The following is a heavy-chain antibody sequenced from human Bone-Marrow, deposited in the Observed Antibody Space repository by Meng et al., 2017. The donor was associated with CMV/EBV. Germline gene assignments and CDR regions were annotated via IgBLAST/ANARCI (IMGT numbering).Heavy chain of an antibody. V-gene: IGHV4-39*07. D-gene: IGHD4-23*01. CDR2: LYYTGYT. CDR1: SISTSRYS. J-gene: IGHJ4*02. Sequence: SISTSRYSWGWIRQPTGKGLEWIGSLYYTGYTYYNPSLESRVTILVDTSKNQFSLKLSSVTAADTAVYYCARGVTSVITTWYFDYWGQGALVTVSS. CDR3: ARGVTSVITTWYFDY.